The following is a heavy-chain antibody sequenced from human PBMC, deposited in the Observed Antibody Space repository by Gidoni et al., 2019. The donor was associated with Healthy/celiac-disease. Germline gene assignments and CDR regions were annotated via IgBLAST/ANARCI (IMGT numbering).Heavy chain of an antibody. Sequence: VQLVDSGGGVVQPGRSLRLSCAASGFTFSSYGMHWVRQAPGKGLEWVAVIWYDGSNKYYADSVKGRFTISRDNSKNTLYLQMNSLRAEDTAVYYCAGRWVGATEYWGQGTLVTVSS. CDR3: AGRWVGATEY. V-gene: IGHV3-33*01. CDR1: GFTFSSYG. D-gene: IGHD1-26*01. CDR2: IWYDGSNK. J-gene: IGHJ4*02.